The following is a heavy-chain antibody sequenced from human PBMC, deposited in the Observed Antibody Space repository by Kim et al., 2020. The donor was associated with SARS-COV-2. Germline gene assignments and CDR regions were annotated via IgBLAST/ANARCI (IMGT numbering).Heavy chain of an antibody. CDR3: VKAFDPNSSSWHGFDY. CDR2: ISSNGGST. CDR1: GFTFSSYA. Sequence: GGSLRLSCSASGFTFSSYAMHWVRQAPGKGLEYVSAISSNGGSTYYADSVKGRFTISRDNSKNTLYLQMSSLRAEDTAVYYCVKAFDPNSSSWHGFDYWGQGTLVTVSS. J-gene: IGHJ4*02. V-gene: IGHV3-64D*09. D-gene: IGHD6-13*01.